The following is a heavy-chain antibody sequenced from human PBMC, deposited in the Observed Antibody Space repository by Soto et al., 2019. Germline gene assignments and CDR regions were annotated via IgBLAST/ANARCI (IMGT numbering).Heavy chain of an antibody. V-gene: IGHV1-3*01. Sequence: GXSVKVSFNASGNTFTNYAIHWMRQAPGQRLEWMGWINAGNGNTKYSQKFQGRVSITKDTSASTAYMELSSLKSEDTAVYYCASSDSSGYTALDIWGQGTMVTVSS. J-gene: IGHJ3*02. CDR2: INAGNGNT. D-gene: IGHD3-22*01. CDR3: ASSDSSGYTALDI. CDR1: GNTFTNYA.